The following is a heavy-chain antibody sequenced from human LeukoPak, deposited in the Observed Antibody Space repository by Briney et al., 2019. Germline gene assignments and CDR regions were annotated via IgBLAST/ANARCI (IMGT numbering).Heavy chain of an antibody. D-gene: IGHD3-3*01. CDR2: IWYDGSNK. CDR3: ARDLEYYFDY. CDR1: GFTVSAYA. V-gene: IGHV3-33*07. Sequence: HPGVSLRLSCAASGFTVSAYAMAWVRQAPGKGLEWVAVIWYDGSNKYYADSVKGRFTISRDNSKNTLYLQMNSLRAEDTAVYYCARDLEYYFDYWGQGTLVTVSS. J-gene: IGHJ4*02.